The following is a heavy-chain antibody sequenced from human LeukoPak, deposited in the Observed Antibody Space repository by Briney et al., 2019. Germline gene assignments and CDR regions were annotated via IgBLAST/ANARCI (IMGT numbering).Heavy chain of an antibody. Sequence: PGGSLRLSCTASGFTFGDYAMSWVRQAPGKGLEWVGFIGSKAYGGTTEYAASVKGRFTISRDDSKSIAYLQMNSLKTEDTAVYYCTRGRRGYSYGYNDYWGQGTLVTVSS. J-gene: IGHJ4*02. CDR3: TRGRRGYSYGYNDY. CDR1: GFTFGDYA. V-gene: IGHV3-49*04. CDR2: IGSKAYGGTT. D-gene: IGHD5-18*01.